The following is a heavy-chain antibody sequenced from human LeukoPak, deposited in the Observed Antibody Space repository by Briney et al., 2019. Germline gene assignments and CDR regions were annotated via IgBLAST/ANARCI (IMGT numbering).Heavy chain of an antibody. CDR1: GFTFSSYG. CDR2: ISYDGSNK. V-gene: IGHV3-30*03. D-gene: IGHD6-19*01. Sequence: GGSLRLSCAASGFTFSSYGMHWVRQAPGKGLEWVAVISYDGSNKYYADSEKGRFTVSRDNSKNTLYLQMNSLRAEDTAVFYCARAVAGTHWLDPWGQGTLVTVSS. J-gene: IGHJ5*02. CDR3: ARAVAGTHWLDP.